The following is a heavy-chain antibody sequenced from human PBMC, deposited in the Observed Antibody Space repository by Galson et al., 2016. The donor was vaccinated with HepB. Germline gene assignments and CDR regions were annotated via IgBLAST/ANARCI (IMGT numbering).Heavy chain of an antibody. J-gene: IGHJ4*02. CDR3: ARMSHSGSTGYYPASYYFDS. V-gene: IGHV4-59*08. D-gene: IGHD3-9*01. CDR2: VSYSGST. CDR1: GGSISSYY. Sequence: SETLSLTCTISGGSISSYYWHWIRQSPGKGLEWIGYVSYSGSTNYNPSLKSRVTISVDRSKTQFSLNLRFVTAADTAIYYCARMSHSGSTGYYPASYYFDSWGQGSLVTVSA.